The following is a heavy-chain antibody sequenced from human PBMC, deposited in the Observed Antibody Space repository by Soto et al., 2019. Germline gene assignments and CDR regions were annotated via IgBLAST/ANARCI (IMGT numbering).Heavy chain of an antibody. CDR2: IYYSGST. CDR3: ARDLRGAGTSGYYGMDV. CDR1: GGSISSYY. D-gene: IGHD6-19*01. J-gene: IGHJ6*02. V-gene: IGHV4-59*01. Sequence: SDTMAITCTVSGGSISSYYWIWIRQPPGKGLEWIGYIYYSGSTTYQPSLKSRVTISVDRSQNQFSLELTSVTAADTAVYFCARDLRGAGTSGYYGMDVWGQGTTVTVSS.